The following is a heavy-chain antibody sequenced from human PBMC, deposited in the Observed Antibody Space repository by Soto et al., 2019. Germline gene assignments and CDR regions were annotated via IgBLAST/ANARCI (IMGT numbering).Heavy chain of an antibody. Sequence: GESLKISCKGSGYNFANYWIGWVRQMPGKGLEWMGMIFPGDSDTKNSPSLQGQITMSVDKSDSSAYLQWRSLKAPDTAMYYCAAGYTTGPDAFDIWGQGTMVTVSS. J-gene: IGHJ3*02. CDR1: GYNFANYW. D-gene: IGHD6-13*01. V-gene: IGHV5-51*01. CDR2: IFPGDSDT. CDR3: AAGYTTGPDAFDI.